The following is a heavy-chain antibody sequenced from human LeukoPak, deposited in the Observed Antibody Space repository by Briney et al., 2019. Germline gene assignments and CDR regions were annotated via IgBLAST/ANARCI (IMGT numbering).Heavy chain of an antibody. CDR3: ASQDSSGYYFYFDY. D-gene: IGHD3-22*01. V-gene: IGHV3-33*03. CDR1: GFTFSSYG. CDR2: IWYDGSNK. Sequence: GGSLRLSCAASGFTFSSYGMHWVRQAPGKGLEWVAVIWYDGSNKYYADSVKGRFTISRDNAKNSLYLQMNSLRAEDTAVYYCASQDSSGYYFYFDYWGQGTLVTVSS. J-gene: IGHJ4*02.